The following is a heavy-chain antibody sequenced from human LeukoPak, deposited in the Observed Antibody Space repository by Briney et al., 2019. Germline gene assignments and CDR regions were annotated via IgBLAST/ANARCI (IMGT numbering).Heavy chain of an antibody. Sequence: GASLRLSCAPSGFIFSNYAMYWVRQAPGKGLEWVSAISGRSDNTYYADSVKGRFTLSSDSSKNTLYLQMNSLRADDTAVYYCAKWGDYDVLTGYYVSDFWGQGTLVTVSS. V-gene: IGHV3-23*01. D-gene: IGHD3-9*01. CDR3: AKWGDYDVLTGYYVSDF. CDR1: GFIFSNYA. J-gene: IGHJ4*02. CDR2: ISGRSDNT.